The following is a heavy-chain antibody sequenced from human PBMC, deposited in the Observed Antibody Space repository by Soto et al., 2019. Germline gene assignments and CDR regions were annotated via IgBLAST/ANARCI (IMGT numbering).Heavy chain of an antibody. Sequence: QVQLVPSAAEEKKPGASTEASCKASGYTYTNYYTHWVRQAPGQRLECMGWINAGNGNTKYSQKFEVRVSITSDTSSSASYMEMISMRSEYTAVDYCARVRGYYTPDYWRQAALANVSA. D-gene: IGHD1-26*01. V-gene: IGHV1-3*05. CDR3: ARVRGYYTPDY. J-gene: IGHJ4*02. CDR1: GYTYTNYY. CDR2: INAGNGNT.